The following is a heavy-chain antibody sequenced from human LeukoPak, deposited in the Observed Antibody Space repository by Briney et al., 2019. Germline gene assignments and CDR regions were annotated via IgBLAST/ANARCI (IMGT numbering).Heavy chain of an antibody. CDR3: ARSYCGGGNCGAFDI. J-gene: IGHJ3*02. V-gene: IGHV4-59*01. CDR2: IYYSGNT. D-gene: IGHD2-15*01. CDR1: GGSISSYY. Sequence: SETLSLTCTVSGGSISSYYWSWIRQPPGKGLEWIGYIYYSGNTNYNPSLKSRVTISVDTSKNQFSLRLSSVTAADTAVYYCARSYCGGGNCGAFDIWGQGTMVTVSS.